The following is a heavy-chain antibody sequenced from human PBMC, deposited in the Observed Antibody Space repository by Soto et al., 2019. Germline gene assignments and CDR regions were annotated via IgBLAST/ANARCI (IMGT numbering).Heavy chain of an antibody. CDR3: AGETGPDGGRFDY. Sequence: SETLSLTCTVSGGSISSYYWSWIRQPPGKGLEWIGYIYYSGSTNYNPSLKSRVTMSVDTSKNQFSLKLSSVTAADTAVYYCAGETGPDGGRFDYWGQGTLVTVSS. CDR2: IYYSGST. CDR1: GGSISSYY. D-gene: IGHD2-15*01. V-gene: IGHV4-59*01. J-gene: IGHJ4*02.